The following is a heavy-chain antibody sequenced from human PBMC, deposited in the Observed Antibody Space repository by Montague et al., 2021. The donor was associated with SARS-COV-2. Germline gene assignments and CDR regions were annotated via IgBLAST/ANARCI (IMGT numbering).Heavy chain of an antibody. CDR2: ISRGSSYI. V-gene: IGHV3-21*01. Sequence: SLRLSCAASGFTFSSYTLNWVRQAPGKGLEWVSSISRGSSYIHYADSVKGRFTISRDNAKNSLYLQMNSLRAEDTAVYYCASSIPGAGVGDAFDVWGQGQSSPSLQ. CDR3: ASSIPGAGVGDAFDV. J-gene: IGHJ3*01. CDR1: GFTFSSYT. D-gene: IGHD6-13*01.